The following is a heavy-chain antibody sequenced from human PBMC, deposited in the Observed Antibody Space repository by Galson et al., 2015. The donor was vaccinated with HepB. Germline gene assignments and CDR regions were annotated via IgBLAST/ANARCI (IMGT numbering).Heavy chain of an antibody. V-gene: IGHV3-33*01. CDR2: IWYDGTYK. J-gene: IGHJ4*02. D-gene: IGHD2-8*01. Sequence: SLRLSCAASGFIFSNYGMQWVRQAPGKGLEWVAHIWYDGTYKHYADSVKGRFTISRDNAKNTLILQMNSLRAEDTAVYYCARDSGNGGSQDWGQGTLVSVSS. CDR1: GFIFSNYG. CDR3: ARDSGNGGSQD.